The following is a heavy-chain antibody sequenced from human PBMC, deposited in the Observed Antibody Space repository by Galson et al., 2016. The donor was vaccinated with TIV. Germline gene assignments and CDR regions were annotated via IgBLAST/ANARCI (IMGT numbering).Heavy chain of an antibody. CDR2: IYPGDSDT. J-gene: IGHJ4*02. D-gene: IGHD5/OR15-5a*01. V-gene: IGHV5-51*01. CDR3: TRQSTRSFDF. Sequence: QSGAEVKKPGESLKISCKSSGYNFDTYWIVWVRQMPGKGLEWMGTIYPGDSDTRYSPSFQGQVPMSADKSINTAYLQWSSLTASDSAIYYCTRQSTRSFDFWGPGTLVSVSS. CDR1: GYNFDTYW.